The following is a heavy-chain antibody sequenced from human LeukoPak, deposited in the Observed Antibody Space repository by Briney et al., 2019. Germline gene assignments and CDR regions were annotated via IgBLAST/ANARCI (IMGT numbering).Heavy chain of an antibody. Sequence: GASVKVSCKASGYTFTSYGISWVRQAPGQGLEWMGWISAYNGNTNYAQKFQGRVTMTRDTSISTAYMELSRLRSDDTAVYYCARDYGSSSPSHWGQGTLVTVPS. CDR3: ARDYGSSSPSH. J-gene: IGHJ4*02. CDR1: GYTFTSYG. CDR2: ISAYNGNT. D-gene: IGHD6-6*01. V-gene: IGHV1-18*01.